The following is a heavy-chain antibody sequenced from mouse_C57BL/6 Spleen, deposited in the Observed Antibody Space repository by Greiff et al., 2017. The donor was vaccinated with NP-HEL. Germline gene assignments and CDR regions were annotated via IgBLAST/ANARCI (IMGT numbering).Heavy chain of an antibody. CDR1: GYAFSSSW. D-gene: IGHD2-4*01. J-gene: IGHJ2*01. CDR2: IYPGDGDT. V-gene: IGHV1-82*01. CDR3: ARSADYDPWYFDY. Sequence: QVQLQQSGPELVKPGASVKISCKASGYAFSSSWMNWVKQRPGKGLEWIGRIYPGDGDTNYNGKFKGKATLTADKSSSTAYMQLSSLTSEDSAVSFCARSADYDPWYFDYWGQGTTLTVSS.